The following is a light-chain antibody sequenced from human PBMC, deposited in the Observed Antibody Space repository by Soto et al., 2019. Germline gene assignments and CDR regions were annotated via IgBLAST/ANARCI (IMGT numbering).Light chain of an antibody. J-gene: IGLJ1*01. CDR1: SSDIGGYNY. CDR2: EVS. CDR3: SSYTSSSTL. Sequence: QSALTQPASVSGSPGQSITISCTGTSSDIGGYNYVSWYQQHPGKAPKLMIYEVSNRPSGVSNRFSGSESGNTASLTISGLQAEDEADYYSSSYTSSSTLFGTGTKLTVL. V-gene: IGLV2-14*01.